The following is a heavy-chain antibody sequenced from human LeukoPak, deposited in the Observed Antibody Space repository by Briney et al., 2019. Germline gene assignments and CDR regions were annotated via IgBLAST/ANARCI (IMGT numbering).Heavy chain of an antibody. CDR2: ISSSGSTI. CDR1: GFTFSSYE. J-gene: IGHJ4*02. D-gene: IGHD2-2*01. Sequence: GGSLRLSCAASGFTFSSYEMNWVRQAPGKGLEWVSYISSSGSTIYYADSVKGRFTISRDNAKNSLYLQMNSLRAEDTAVYYSARSAVVPAAHFDYWGQGTLVTVSS. CDR3: ARSAVVPAAHFDY. V-gene: IGHV3-48*03.